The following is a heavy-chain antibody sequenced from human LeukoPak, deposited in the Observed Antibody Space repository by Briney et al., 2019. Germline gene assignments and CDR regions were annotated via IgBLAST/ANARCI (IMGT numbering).Heavy chain of an antibody. Sequence: PSETLSLTCAVYGGSFSGYYWSWIRQPPGKGLEWIGEINHSGSTNYNPSLKSRVTISVDTSKNQFSLKLSSVTAADTAVYYCARPRTIVGATPSAFDIWGQGTMVTVSS. V-gene: IGHV4-34*01. CDR1: GGSFSGYY. CDR2: INHSGST. D-gene: IGHD1-26*01. CDR3: ARPRTIVGATPSAFDI. J-gene: IGHJ3*02.